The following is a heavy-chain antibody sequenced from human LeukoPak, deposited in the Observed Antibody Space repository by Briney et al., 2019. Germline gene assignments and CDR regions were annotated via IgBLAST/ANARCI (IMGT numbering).Heavy chain of an antibody. J-gene: IGHJ6*02. D-gene: IGHD1-7*01. Sequence: GGSLRLSCAASGFTFSSYAMHWVRQAPGKGLEWVAVISYDGSNKYYADSVKGRFTISRDNSKNTLYLQMNSLRAEDTAVYYCARAFNYLFPYGVDVWGQGTTVTVSS. CDR1: GFTFSSYA. CDR2: ISYDGSNK. V-gene: IGHV3-30-3*01. CDR3: ARAFNYLFPYGVDV.